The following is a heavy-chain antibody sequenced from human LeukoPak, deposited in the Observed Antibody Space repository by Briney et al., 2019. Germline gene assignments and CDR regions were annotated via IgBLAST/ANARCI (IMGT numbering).Heavy chain of an antibody. V-gene: IGHV3-23*01. CDR2: ISGSGGST. J-gene: IGHJ4*02. D-gene: IGHD6-13*01. CDR1: GFTFDDYG. Sequence: GGSLRLSCAASGFTFDDYGMSWVRQAPGKGLEWVSAISGSGGSTYYADSVKGRFTISRDNSKNTLYLQMNSLRAEDTAVYYCAKSPQQLPYYFDYWGQGTLVTVSS. CDR3: AKSPQQLPYYFDY.